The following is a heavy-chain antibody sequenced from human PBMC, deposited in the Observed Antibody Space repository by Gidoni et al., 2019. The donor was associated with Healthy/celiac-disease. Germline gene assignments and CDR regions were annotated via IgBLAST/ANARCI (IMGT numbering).Heavy chain of an antibody. D-gene: IGHD3-22*01. V-gene: IGHV3-21*01. Sequence: EVQLVESGGGLVKPGGSLRLSCAASGFTFSSYSMHWVRQAPGKGLELVSAISSSSSYIYYADSVKGRFTISRDNAKNSLYLQMNSLRAEDTAVYYCARSIKYYYDSSGYYDAEPFDYWGQGTLVTVSS. J-gene: IGHJ4*02. CDR2: ISSSSSYI. CDR3: ARSIKYYYDSSGYYDAEPFDY. CDR1: GFTFSSYS.